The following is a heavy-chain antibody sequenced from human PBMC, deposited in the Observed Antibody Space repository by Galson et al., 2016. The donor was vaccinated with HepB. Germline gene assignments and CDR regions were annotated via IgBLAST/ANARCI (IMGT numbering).Heavy chain of an antibody. D-gene: IGHD1-26*01. CDR3: VRGGGTYYEGGDY. CDR1: GFTFSDYY. V-gene: IGHV3-11*01. Sequence: SLRLSCAASGFTFSDYYMSWIRQAPGKGLEWVSYISASGSTVYYADSVKGRFTISRDNARNSLYLQMNSLRAEDTAVYYCVRGGGTYYEGGDYWGQGTLVTVSS. CDR2: ISASGSTV. J-gene: IGHJ4*02.